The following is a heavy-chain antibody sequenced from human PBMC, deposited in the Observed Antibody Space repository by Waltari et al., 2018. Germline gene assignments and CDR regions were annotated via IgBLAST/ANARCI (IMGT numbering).Heavy chain of an antibody. CDR1: GFTFSSYA. J-gene: IGHJ4*02. D-gene: IGHD6-19*01. CDR2: ISYDGSNK. V-gene: IGHV3-30-3*01. CDR3: ARDQGGKQWLVLVY. Sequence: QVQLVESGGGVVQPGRSLRLSCAASGFTFSSYAMHWVRQAPGKGLGWVAVISYDGSNKYYADSVKGRFTISRDNSKNTLYLQMNSLRAEDTAVYYCARDQGGKQWLVLVYWGQGTLVTVSS.